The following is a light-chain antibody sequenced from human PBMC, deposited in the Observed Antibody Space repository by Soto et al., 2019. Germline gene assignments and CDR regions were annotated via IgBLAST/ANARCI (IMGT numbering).Light chain of an antibody. CDR2: GAT. V-gene: IGKV1-17*01. CDR1: QAISNY. Sequence: EIQMTQSPSSLSASLGARFTTTGAASQAISNYLNWYQQKPGKAPKLLIFGATTLQSGVPSRFSGSGSGTEFTLTSSSLQPDDFATYDCQHYNSYSEAFGQGTKVDIK. J-gene: IGKJ1*01. CDR3: QHYNSYSEA.